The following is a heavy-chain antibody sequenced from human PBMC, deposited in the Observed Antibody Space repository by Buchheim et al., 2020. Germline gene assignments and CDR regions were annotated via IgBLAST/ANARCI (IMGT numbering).Heavy chain of an antibody. D-gene: IGHD5-18*01. Sequence: QVQLVESGGGVVQPGRSLRLSCAASGFTFSSYGMHWVRQAPGKGLEWVAVISYEGSNKYYADSVKGRFTISRDNSKNTLYLQMNSLRAEDTAVYYCAKDLGGYSYGFNFDYWGQGTL. CDR2: ISYEGSNK. J-gene: IGHJ4*02. V-gene: IGHV3-30*18. CDR1: GFTFSSYG. CDR3: AKDLGGYSYGFNFDY.